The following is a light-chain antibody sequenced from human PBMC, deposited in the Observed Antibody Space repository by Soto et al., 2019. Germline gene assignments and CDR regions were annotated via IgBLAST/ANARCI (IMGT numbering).Light chain of an antibody. CDR1: SSDVGNGYDS. V-gene: IGLV2-14*01. CDR3: SSYTSSSTYV. Sequence: QSALTQPASVSGSPGQSITISCSGSSSDVGNGYDSVSWYQQHPGKAPKLIIYEVTNRPSGVSSRFSASKSGNTASLTISGLNAEDEADYYCSSYTSSSTYVFGTGSKVTVL. CDR2: EVT. J-gene: IGLJ1*01.